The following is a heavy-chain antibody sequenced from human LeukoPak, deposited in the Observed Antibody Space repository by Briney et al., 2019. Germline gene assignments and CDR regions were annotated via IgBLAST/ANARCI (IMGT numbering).Heavy chain of an antibody. J-gene: IGHJ6*03. V-gene: IGHV4-4*07. Sequence: PSETLSLTCTVSGGSISSYYWSWIRQPAGKGLEWLGRIYTSGSTNYNPSLKSRVTMSVDTSKNQFSLKLSSVTAADTAVYYCARAGSGTTHYYYYYYMDVWGKGTTVTVSS. D-gene: IGHD1-1*01. CDR3: ARAGSGTTHYYYYYYMDV. CDR1: GGSISSYY. CDR2: IYTSGST.